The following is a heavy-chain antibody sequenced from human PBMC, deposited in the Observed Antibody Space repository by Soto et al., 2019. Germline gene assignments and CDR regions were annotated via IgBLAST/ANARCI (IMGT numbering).Heavy chain of an antibody. Sequence: QITLKESGPTLVKPTQTLTLTCTFSGFSLSTSGVGVGWIRQPPGKALEWLALIYWDDDKLYSPSLKSRLTITKDPSKNQVVLTMTNMDPVDTATYYCAHVYGGYDTFDYWGQGTLVTVSS. CDR3: AHVYGGYDTFDY. V-gene: IGHV2-5*02. J-gene: IGHJ4*02. CDR1: GFSLSTSGVG. CDR2: IYWDDDK. D-gene: IGHD5-12*01.